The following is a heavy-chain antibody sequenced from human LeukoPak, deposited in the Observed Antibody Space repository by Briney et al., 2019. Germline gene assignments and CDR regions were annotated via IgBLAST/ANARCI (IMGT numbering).Heavy chain of an antibody. CDR3: ARDPSNTSGYNAWFDY. V-gene: IGHV1-18*01. J-gene: IGHJ5*01. D-gene: IGHD3-22*01. CDR2: ISCYNGNT. Sequence: ASVKVSCKTSAYTFTRYGISWVRQAPGQGLEWRGWISCYNGNTHYAQSYQGRLTMTTDTSTSTAYMELRSLRSDDTAVYYCARDPSNTSGYNAWFDYWGQGTLVTVSS. CDR1: AYTFTRYG.